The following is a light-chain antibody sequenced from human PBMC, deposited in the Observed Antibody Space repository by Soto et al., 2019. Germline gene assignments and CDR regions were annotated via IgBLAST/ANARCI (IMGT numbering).Light chain of an antibody. CDR2: EVS. Sequence: QSVLTQPASVSGSPGQSITIYCTGTSSDVGGYNYVSWYQQHPGKAPKLMIYEVSNRPSGVSNRFSGSKSGNTASLAISGLQAEDEADYYCSSYTSINTWVFGGGNKLTVL. CDR1: SSDVGGYNY. V-gene: IGLV2-14*01. CDR3: SSYTSINTWV. J-gene: IGLJ3*02.